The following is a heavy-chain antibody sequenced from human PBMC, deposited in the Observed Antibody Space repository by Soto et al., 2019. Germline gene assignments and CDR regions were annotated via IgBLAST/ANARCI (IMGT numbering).Heavy chain of an antibody. D-gene: IGHD3-22*01. J-gene: IGHJ6*02. Sequence: QVQLVESGGGVVQPGRSLRLSCAASGFTFSSYGMHWVRQAPGKGLEWVAVIWYDGSNKYYADSVKGRFTISRDNSKNTLYLQMNSLRAEDTAVYYCARGDYYDSSDPIVYYYYGMDVWGQGTTVTVSS. CDR1: GFTFSSYG. V-gene: IGHV3-33*01. CDR2: IWYDGSNK. CDR3: ARGDYYDSSDPIVYYYYGMDV.